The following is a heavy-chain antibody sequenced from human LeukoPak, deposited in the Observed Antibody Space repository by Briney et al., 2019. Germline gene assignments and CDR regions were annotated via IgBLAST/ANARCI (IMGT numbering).Heavy chain of an antibody. D-gene: IGHD5-12*01. CDR3: TRGLNQYRSLGY. CDR2: INHSGST. CDR1: GGSFSGYY. V-gene: IGHV4-34*01. Sequence: SETPSLTCAVYGGSFSGYYWSWIRQPPGKGLEWIGEINHSGSTNYNPSLKSRVTISVDTSKNQFSLKLSSVTAADTAVYYCTRGLNQYRSLGYWGQGTLVTVSS. J-gene: IGHJ4*02.